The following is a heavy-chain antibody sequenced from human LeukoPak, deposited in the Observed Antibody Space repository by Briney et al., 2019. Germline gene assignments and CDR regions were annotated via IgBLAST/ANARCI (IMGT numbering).Heavy chain of an antibody. CDR2: TNWNGGST. CDR3: ARELPTGIGYYYMDV. J-gene: IGHJ6*03. Sequence: PGGSLRLSCAASGFTFDDYGMSWVRQAPGKGLEWGSGTNWNGGSTGYADSVKGRFTISRDKAKKSLYLQMNSLRAEDTALYYCARELPTGIGYYYMDVWGKGTTVTVSS. D-gene: IGHD2-21*02. V-gene: IGHV3-20*04. CDR1: GFTFDDYG.